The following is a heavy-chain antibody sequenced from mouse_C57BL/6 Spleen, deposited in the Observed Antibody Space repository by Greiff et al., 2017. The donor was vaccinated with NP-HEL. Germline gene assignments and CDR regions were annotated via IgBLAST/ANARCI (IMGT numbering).Heavy chain of an antibody. CDR1: GYTFTSYD. D-gene: IGHD1-1*01. CDR3: ARSGDYYGSTYYAMDY. J-gene: IGHJ4*01. V-gene: IGHV1-85*01. Sequence: VMLVESGPELVKPGASVKLSCKASGYTFTSYDINWVKQRPGQGLEWIGWIYPRDGSTKYNEKFKGKATLTVDTSSSTAYMELHSLTSEDSAVYFCARSGDYYGSTYYAMDYWGQGTSVTVSS. CDR2: IYPRDGST.